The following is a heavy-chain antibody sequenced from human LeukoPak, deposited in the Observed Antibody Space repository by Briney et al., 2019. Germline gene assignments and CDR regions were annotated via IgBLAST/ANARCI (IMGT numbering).Heavy chain of an antibody. CDR2: TFYSGST. CDR1: GDSISSSSYY. D-gene: IGHD3-22*01. J-gene: IGHJ6*03. CDR3: ARGLARSSGYYSALYYYMDV. Sequence: PSETLSLTCTVSGDSISSSSYYWEWIRQPPGKGLEWIGSTFYSGSTYYNPSLKSRVTISVDTSKNQFSLKLSSVTAADTAVYYCARGLARSSGYYSALYYYMDVWGKGTTVTISS. V-gene: IGHV4-39*01.